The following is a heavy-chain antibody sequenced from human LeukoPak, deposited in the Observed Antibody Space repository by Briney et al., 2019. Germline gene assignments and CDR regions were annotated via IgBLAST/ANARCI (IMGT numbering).Heavy chain of an antibody. J-gene: IGHJ4*02. Sequence: GGSLRLSCAASGFTFSSYAMSWVRQTPGKGLEFVATIKPDGSEKYYVDSVKGRFTISRDNAKSSLYLQMNSLRAEETGVYFCARMSSYCDYWGQGTLVTVSS. CDR1: GFTFSSYA. CDR2: IKPDGSEK. D-gene: IGHD2-2*01. CDR3: ARMSSYCDY. V-gene: IGHV3-7*01.